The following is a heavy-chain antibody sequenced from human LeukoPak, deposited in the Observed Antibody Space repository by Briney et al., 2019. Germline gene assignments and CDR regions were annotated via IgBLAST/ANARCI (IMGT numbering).Heavy chain of an antibody. V-gene: IGHV3-21*01. CDR3: ARNNYDILTGYDWFDP. D-gene: IGHD3-9*01. CDR2: ISSSSYI. Sequence: GGSLRLSCAASGFTFSSYSMNWVRQAPGKGLEWVSSISSSSYIYYADSVKGRFTISRDNAKNSLYLQMNSLRAEDTAVYYCARNNYDILTGYDWFDPWGQGTLVTVSS. CDR1: GFTFSSYS. J-gene: IGHJ5*02.